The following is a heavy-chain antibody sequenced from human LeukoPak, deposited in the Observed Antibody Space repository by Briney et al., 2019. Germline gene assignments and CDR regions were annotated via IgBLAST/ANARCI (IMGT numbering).Heavy chain of an antibody. CDR2: IIPIFGTA. D-gene: IGHD3-3*01. V-gene: IGHV1-69*05. CDR1: GGTFSSYA. Sequence: SVKVSCKASGGTFSSYAISWVRQAPGQGLEWMGGIIPIFGTANYAQKFQGRVTITTDESTSTAYMELSSLRSEDTAVYYCAGWSGYPYYYYYYGMDVWGQGTTVTVSS. J-gene: IGHJ6*02. CDR3: AGWSGYPYYYYYYGMDV.